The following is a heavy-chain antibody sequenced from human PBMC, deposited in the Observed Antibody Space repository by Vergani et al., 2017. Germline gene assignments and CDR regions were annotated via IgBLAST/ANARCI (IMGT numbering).Heavy chain of an antibody. CDR2: ISSSSSYI. CDR3: ARDASLYSSSVADY. J-gene: IGHJ4*02. V-gene: IGHV3-21*01. CDR1: GFTFSSYS. Sequence: EVQLVESGGGLVQPGGSLRLSCAASGFTFSSYSMNWVRQAPGKGLEWVSSISSSSSYIYYADSVKGRFTISRDNAKNSLCLQMNSLRAEDTAVYYCARDASLYSSSVADYWGQGTLVTVSS. D-gene: IGHD6-6*01.